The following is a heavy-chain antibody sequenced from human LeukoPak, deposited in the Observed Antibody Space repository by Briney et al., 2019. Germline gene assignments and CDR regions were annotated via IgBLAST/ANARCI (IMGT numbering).Heavy chain of an antibody. D-gene: IGHD6-13*01. CDR1: GFTFSNSG. CDR3: ANAGRDSSSTISCGMDV. V-gene: IGHV3-30*02. J-gene: IGHJ6*02. CDR2: IRFDGSSK. Sequence: AGGSLRLSCAASGFTFSNSGMHWVRQAPGKGLEWVAFIRFDGSSKFYTDSVKGRFTISRDNSKNTLNLQMNSLRAEDTAVYYCANAGRDSSSTISCGMDVWGQGTTVTVSS.